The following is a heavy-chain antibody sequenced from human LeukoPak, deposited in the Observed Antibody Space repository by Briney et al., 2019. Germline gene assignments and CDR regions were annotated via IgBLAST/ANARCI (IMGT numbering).Heavy chain of an antibody. CDR2: ISYDGSNK. D-gene: IGHD4-11*01. Sequence: GGSLRLSCAASGFTFSSYAMYWVRQAPGKGLEWVAVISYDGSNKYYADSVKGRFTISRDNSKNTLYLQMNSLRAEDTAVYYCARVVGKSLTTTYYYYGMDVWGQGTTVTVSS. CDR1: GFTFSSYA. J-gene: IGHJ6*02. CDR3: ARVVGKSLTTTYYYYGMDV. V-gene: IGHV3-30-3*01.